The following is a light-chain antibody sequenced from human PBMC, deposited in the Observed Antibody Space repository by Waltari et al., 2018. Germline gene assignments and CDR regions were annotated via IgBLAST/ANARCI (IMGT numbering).Light chain of an antibody. CDR1: SNDVGAYDF. J-gene: IGLJ2*01. Sequence: QSVLTQPASVSGSPGQSITISCTGTSNDVGAYDFVSWYRQYPGEAPKLMIYDVMNRPSGVSDRFSGSKSANTASLTISGLQADDEGDYYCFACRGGNTLVFGGGTKVTVL. CDR3: FACRGGNTLV. V-gene: IGLV2-14*03. CDR2: DVM.